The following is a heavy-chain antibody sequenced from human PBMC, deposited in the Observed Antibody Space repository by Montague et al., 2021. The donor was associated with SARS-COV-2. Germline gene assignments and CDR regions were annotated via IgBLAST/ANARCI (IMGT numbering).Heavy chain of an antibody. CDR1: GFTFSSYA. CDR2: ISYDGSNK. V-gene: IGHV3-30*04. D-gene: IGHD6-19*01. CDR3: AREGIAVADALDI. Sequence: SLRLSCAASGFTFSSYAVHWVRQAPGKGLEWVAVISYDGSNKYYADSVKGRFTISRDNSKNTLYLQMNSLRAEDTAVYYCAREGIAVADALDIWGQGTMVTVSS. J-gene: IGHJ3*02.